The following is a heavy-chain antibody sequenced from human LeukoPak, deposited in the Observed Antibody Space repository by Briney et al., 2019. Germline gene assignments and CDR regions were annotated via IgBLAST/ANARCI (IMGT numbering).Heavy chain of an antibody. Sequence: AGGSLRLSCAASGFTFSSYGMHWVRQAPGKGLEWVAVISYDGSNKYYADSVKGRFTISRDNSKNTLYLQMNSLRAEDTAVYYCAGEKPTTLDAPFFDYWGQGTLVTVSS. CDR1: GFTFSSYG. CDR2: ISYDGSNK. J-gene: IGHJ4*02. D-gene: IGHD1-1*01. V-gene: IGHV3-30*03. CDR3: AGEKPTTLDAPFFDY.